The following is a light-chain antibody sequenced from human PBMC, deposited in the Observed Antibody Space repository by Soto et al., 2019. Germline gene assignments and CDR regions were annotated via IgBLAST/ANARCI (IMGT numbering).Light chain of an antibody. CDR1: QCISNY. Sequence: DIQMTQSPSSLSASIGDRVTITCRASQCISNYLAWYQQKPGKSPRLLIYAASTLQSGVPSRFSGSGSGTDFTLTISSLQPEDVATFYCQNYNSVPWTFGQGTKVDI. CDR2: AAS. J-gene: IGKJ1*01. V-gene: IGKV1-27*01. CDR3: QNYNSVPWT.